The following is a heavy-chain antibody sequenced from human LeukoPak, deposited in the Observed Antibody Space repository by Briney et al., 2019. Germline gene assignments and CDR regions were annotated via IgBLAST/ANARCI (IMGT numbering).Heavy chain of an antibody. CDR1: GFTFNTYT. CDR2: INSRSTKI. V-gene: IGHV3-21*01. D-gene: IGHD2-21*02. J-gene: IGHJ4*02. Sequence: GGSLRLSCAASGFTFNTYTMSWVRQAPGKGLEWVSSINSRSTKIYYADSVEGRFTVSRDNTKNSLYLQMDSLTAEDTAVYFCAKESGDCGADCLALNDYWGQGTLVTVSS. CDR3: AKESGDCGADCLALNDY.